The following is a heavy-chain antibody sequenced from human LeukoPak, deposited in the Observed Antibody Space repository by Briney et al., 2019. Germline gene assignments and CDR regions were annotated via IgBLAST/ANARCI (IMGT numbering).Heavy chain of an antibody. Sequence: SETLSLTCAVYGGSFSGYYWSWIRQPPGKGLEWIGEINHSGSTNYNPSLKSRVTISVDTSKNQFSLKLSSVTAADTAVYYCARVPPSYYYDRGGAFDIWGQGTMVTVSS. CDR1: GGSFSGYY. CDR3: ARVPPSYYYDRGGAFDI. CDR2: INHSGST. D-gene: IGHD3-22*01. J-gene: IGHJ3*02. V-gene: IGHV4-34*01.